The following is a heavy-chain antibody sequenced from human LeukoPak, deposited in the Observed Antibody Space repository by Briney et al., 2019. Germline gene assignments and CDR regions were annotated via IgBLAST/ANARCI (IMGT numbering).Heavy chain of an antibody. J-gene: IGHJ5*02. CDR2: IYYSGST. CDR3: ARSGGLRYFDWLQSAKGFDP. V-gene: IGHV4-39*01. D-gene: IGHD3-9*01. Sequence: PSETLSLTCTVSGGSISSSSYYWGWIRQPPGKGLEWIGSIYYSGSTYYNPSLKSRVTISVDTSKNQFSLKLSSVTAADTAVYYCARSGGLRYFDWLQSAKGFDPWGQGTLVTVSS. CDR1: GGSISSSSYY.